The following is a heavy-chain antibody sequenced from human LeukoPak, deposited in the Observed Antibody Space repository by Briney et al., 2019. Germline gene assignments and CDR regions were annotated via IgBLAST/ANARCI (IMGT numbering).Heavy chain of an antibody. CDR1: GYTFTGYY. CDR2: INPNSGGT. Sequence: ASVKVSCKASGYTFTGYYMHWVRQAPGQGLEWMGWINPNSGGTNYAQKIQGRVTMTRDTSISTAYMELSRLRSDDTAVYYCARVAAHGVNPFDYWGQGTLVTVSS. D-gene: IGHD4-17*01. CDR3: ARVAAHGVNPFDY. J-gene: IGHJ4*02. V-gene: IGHV1-2*02.